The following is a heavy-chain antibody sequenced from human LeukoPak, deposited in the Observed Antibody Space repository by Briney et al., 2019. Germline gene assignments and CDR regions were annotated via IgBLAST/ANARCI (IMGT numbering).Heavy chain of an antibody. V-gene: IGHV3-20*01. CDR3: TRDRMYDSRGYQAHDY. Sequence: GGSLRLSCEVSGFSFGDYGMSWVRQTPGKGLEWVAALSRDGRGTFYRDSVKGRFTISRDNARSSLYLQMNSLRAEDTAFYRCTRDRMYDSRGYQAHDYWGQGTLVTVSS. CDR2: LSRDGRGT. D-gene: IGHD3-22*01. J-gene: IGHJ4*02. CDR1: GFSFGDYG.